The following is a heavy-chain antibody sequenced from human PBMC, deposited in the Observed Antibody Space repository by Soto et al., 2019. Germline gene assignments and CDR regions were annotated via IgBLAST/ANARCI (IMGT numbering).Heavy chain of an antibody. CDR3: ARQPNYFDY. V-gene: IGHV1-18*01. CDR2: ISAYNGNT. CDR1: GYTFTSYG. Sequence: QVQLVQSGAEVKKPGASVKVSCKASGYTFTSYGISWVRQAPGQGLEWMGWISAYNGNTKNAQKFQGRVTMTTETATSTAYMQVRSLRSDDTAVYYCARQPNYFDYWGQRTLVTVSS. J-gene: IGHJ4*02.